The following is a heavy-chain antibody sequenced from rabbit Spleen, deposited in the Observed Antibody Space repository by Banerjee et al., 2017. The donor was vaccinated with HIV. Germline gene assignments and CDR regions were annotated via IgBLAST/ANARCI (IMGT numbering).Heavy chain of an antibody. V-gene: IGHV1S45*01. CDR2: IEVGSSGFT. CDR1: GVSFSSSSY. Sequence: QEQLVESGGGLVQPGGSLKLSCTASGVSFSSSSYMCWVRQAPGKGLEWIACIEVGSSGFTYFATWAKGRFTFSKTSSTTVTLQMTSLTAADTATYFCARDDAGSWFYFNLWGPGTLVTVS. CDR3: ARDDAGSWFYFNL. D-gene: IGHD4-2*01. J-gene: IGHJ4*01.